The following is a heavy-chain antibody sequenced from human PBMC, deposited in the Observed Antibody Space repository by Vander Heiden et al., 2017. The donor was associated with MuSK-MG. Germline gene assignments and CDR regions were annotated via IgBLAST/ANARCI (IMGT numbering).Heavy chain of an antibody. CDR1: GFTFSSYG. D-gene: IGHD3-22*01. J-gene: IGHJ4*02. V-gene: IGHV3-30*02. CDR2: IRYDGSYK. CDR3: AKEYDDDSSGYPGFDY. Sequence: QVQLVASGGGVVQPGGSLRLPCAASGFTFSSYGQHWVRQAPGKGLEGVAFIRYDGSYKCYLDSVKGRFTISRDNSKNTRDLKMNSMRAEETAVYYCAKEYDDDSSGYPGFDYWGQGTMVTVYS.